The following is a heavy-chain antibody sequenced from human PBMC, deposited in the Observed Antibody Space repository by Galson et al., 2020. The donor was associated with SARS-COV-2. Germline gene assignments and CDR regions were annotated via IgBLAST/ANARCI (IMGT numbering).Heavy chain of an antibody. J-gene: IGHJ3*02. Sequence: GGSLRLSCAASGFTFSSYAMHWVRQAPGKGLQWVAVISYDGSTKYYADSVKGRFTISRDNSKNTLFLQMNSLRAEDTAVYYCARARSGSYREAFDSWGQGTVVAVS. CDR2: ISYDGSTK. CDR3: ARARSGSYREAFDS. V-gene: IGHV3-30-3*01. D-gene: IGHD1-26*01. CDR1: GFTFSSYA.